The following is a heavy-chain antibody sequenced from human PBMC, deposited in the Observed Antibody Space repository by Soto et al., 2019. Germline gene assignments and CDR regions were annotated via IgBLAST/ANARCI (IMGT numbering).Heavy chain of an antibody. D-gene: IGHD3-22*01. J-gene: IGHJ4*02. Sequence: EVQPLESGGGLVQPGGSLRLSCAASGFTFSSYAMSWVRQAPGKGLEWVSAISGSGGSTYYADSVKGRFTISRDNSKNTLYLQMNTLRAEDTAVYYCAKDPYYYDTSGYYGYFDYWGQGTLVTVSS. CDR3: AKDPYYYDTSGYYGYFDY. CDR1: GFTFSSYA. V-gene: IGHV3-23*01. CDR2: ISGSGGST.